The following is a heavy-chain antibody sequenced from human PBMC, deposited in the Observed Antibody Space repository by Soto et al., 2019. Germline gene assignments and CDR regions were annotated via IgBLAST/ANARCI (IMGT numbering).Heavy chain of an antibody. CDR2: INSNGDNT. J-gene: IGHJ4*02. Sequence: GGSLRLSCSASAFTFSTYPMHWVRQAPGKGLEYVSTINSNGDNTYYADSVRGRFTISRDNSKSTLFLQMSSLRVEDTAVYYCVKPIVAGAFEYWGXGTLVTVSS. V-gene: IGHV3-64D*06. D-gene: IGHD5-12*01. CDR3: VKPIVAGAFEY. CDR1: AFTFSTYP.